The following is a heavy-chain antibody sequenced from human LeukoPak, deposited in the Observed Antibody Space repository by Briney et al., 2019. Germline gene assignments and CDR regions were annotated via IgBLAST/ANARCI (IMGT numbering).Heavy chain of an antibody. V-gene: IGHV4-59*01. Sequence: SETLSLTCTVSGGSISSYYWSWIRQPPGKGLEWIGCIYYSGSTNYNPSLKSRVTISVDTSKNQFSLKLSSVTAADTAVYYCARSSGDTAMVTDYWGQGTLVTVSS. J-gene: IGHJ4*02. CDR2: IYYSGST. CDR1: GGSISSYY. CDR3: ARSSGDTAMVTDY. D-gene: IGHD5-18*01.